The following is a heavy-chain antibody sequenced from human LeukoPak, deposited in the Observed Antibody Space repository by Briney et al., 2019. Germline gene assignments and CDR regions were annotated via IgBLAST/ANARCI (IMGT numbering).Heavy chain of an antibody. J-gene: IGHJ4*02. V-gene: IGHV3-33*01. CDR1: GFTFSSYG. CDR2: IWYDGSNK. Sequence: GRSLRLSCASSGFTFSSYGMHWVRQAPGKGLEWVAVIWYDGSNKYYADSVKGRFTISRDNSKNTLYLQMNSLRAEDTAVYYCARDNVAAAGPLDYWGQGTLVTVSS. D-gene: IGHD6-13*01. CDR3: ARDNVAAAGPLDY.